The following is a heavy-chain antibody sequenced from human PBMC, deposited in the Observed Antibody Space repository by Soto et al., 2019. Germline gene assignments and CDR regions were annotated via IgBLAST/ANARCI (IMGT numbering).Heavy chain of an antibody. D-gene: IGHD6-13*01. V-gene: IGHV1-18*04. J-gene: IGHJ5*02. CDR3: ARDVASSGTTRFDT. CDR1: GYTFSSYG. Sequence: ASVKVSCKASGYTFSSYGVSWVRQAPGQGLEWMGWISAYNGHTYYAQKLQGRVTMTTDTSTSTAYMELRSLSSDDTAVYYCARDVASSGTTRFDTWGQGTLVTVSS. CDR2: ISAYNGHT.